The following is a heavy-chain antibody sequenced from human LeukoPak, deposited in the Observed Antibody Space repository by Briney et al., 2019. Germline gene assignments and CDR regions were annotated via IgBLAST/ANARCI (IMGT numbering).Heavy chain of an antibody. D-gene: IGHD3-10*01. V-gene: IGHV1-2*02. CDR1: GYTFTGYY. CDR3: ARDGTMVRGVIAGEGAFDI. J-gene: IGHJ3*02. Sequence: ASVKVSCKASGYTFTGYYMHWVRQAPGQGLEWMGWINPNSGGTNYAQKFQGRVTMTRDTSTSTVYMELSSLRSEDTAVYYCARDGTMVRGVIAGEGAFDIWGQGTMVTVSS. CDR2: INPNSGGT.